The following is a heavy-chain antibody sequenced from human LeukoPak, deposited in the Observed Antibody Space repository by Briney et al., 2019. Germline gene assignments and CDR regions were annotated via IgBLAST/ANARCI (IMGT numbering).Heavy chain of an antibody. V-gene: IGHV4-59*01. J-gene: IGHJ4*02. CDR1: SGSISTYY. CDR3: ARAGSGYPYYFDY. Sequence: PSETLSLTCTVSSGSISTYYWSWIRQPPGKGLEWIGYIYYSGSTNYNPSLKSRVTISVDTSKNQFSLNLKSVTAADTAVYYCARAGSGYPYYFDYWGQGTLVTVSS. CDR2: IYYSGST. D-gene: IGHD3-22*01.